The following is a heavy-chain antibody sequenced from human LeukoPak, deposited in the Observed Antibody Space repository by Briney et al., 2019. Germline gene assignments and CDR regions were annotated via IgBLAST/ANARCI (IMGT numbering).Heavy chain of an antibody. V-gene: IGHV4-38-2*01. CDR2: ISHSGST. Sequence: SETLSLTCAVSGYSISSGYYWGGRRQPPGRGGEWMGRISHSGSTYYTPSLKSRVTISVATSKNQFSLTLCSVTAADTAVYYGARQGPLPYGDSDFDYWGQGTLVTVSS. J-gene: IGHJ4*02. CDR1: GYSISSGYY. D-gene: IGHD4-17*01. CDR3: ARQGPLPYGDSDFDY.